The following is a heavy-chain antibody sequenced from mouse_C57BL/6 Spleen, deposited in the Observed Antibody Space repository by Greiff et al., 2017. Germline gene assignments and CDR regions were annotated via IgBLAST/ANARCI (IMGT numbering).Heavy chain of an antibody. CDR3: ARSSYYSTQFAY. J-gene: IGHJ3*01. CDR1: GYAFTNYL. Sequence: VQLQQSGAELVRPGTSVKVSCKASGYAFTNYLIEWVKQRPGQGLEWIGVINPGSGGTNYNEKFKGKATLTADKSSSTAYMQLSSLTSEDSAVYFCARSSYYSTQFAYWGQGTLVTVSA. D-gene: IGHD2-5*01. V-gene: IGHV1-54*01. CDR2: INPGSGGT.